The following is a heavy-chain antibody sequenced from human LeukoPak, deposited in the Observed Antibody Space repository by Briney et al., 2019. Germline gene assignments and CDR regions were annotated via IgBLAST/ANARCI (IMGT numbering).Heavy chain of an antibody. CDR3: ARARRGVVVPAAIYYMDV. D-gene: IGHD2-2*01. V-gene: IGHV1-8*03. CDR1: GYTFTSYY. CDR2: MNPNSGNT. J-gene: IGHJ6*03. Sequence: GASVKVSCKASGYTFTSYYMHWVRQAPGQGLEWMGWMNPNSGNTGYAQKFQGRVTITRNTSISTAYMELSSLRSEDTAVYYCARARRGVVVPAAIYYMDVWGKGTTVTVSS.